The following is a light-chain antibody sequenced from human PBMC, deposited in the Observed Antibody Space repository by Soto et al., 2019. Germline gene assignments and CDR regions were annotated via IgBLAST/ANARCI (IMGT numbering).Light chain of an antibody. CDR3: AAWDDSLNGVV. CDR2: YDD. CDR1: SSNIGNNA. J-gene: IGLJ2*01. Sequence: QSVLTQPTSVSEAPRQRVTISCSGSSSNIGNNAVNWYQQLPGKAPKLLIYYDDLLPSGVSDRFSGSKSGTSASLAISGLQSEDEADYYCAAWDDSLNGVVFGGGTKLPS. V-gene: IGLV1-36*01.